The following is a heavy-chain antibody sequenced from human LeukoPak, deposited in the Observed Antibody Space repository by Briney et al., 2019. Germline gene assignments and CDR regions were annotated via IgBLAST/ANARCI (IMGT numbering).Heavy chain of an antibody. J-gene: IGHJ4*02. CDR2: IFYRGST. V-gene: IGHV4-30-4*01. Sequence: PSQTLSLTCTVSVDSIISGDYYWSWIRQPPGKGLEWIGYIFYRGSTYFNPSLKTRLTISVDTSKNQFSLNVSSVTAADTAFYYCARVSRFNYFDYWGQGTLVTVSS. D-gene: IGHD3-10*01. CDR3: ARVSRFNYFDY. CDR1: VDSIISGDYY.